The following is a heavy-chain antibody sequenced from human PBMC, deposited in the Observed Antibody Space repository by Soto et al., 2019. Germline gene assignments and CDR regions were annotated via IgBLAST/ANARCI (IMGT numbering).Heavy chain of an antibody. CDR1: GDSISTVDYF. V-gene: IGHV4-30-4*01. J-gene: IGHJ5*01. D-gene: IGHD2-15*01. CDR2: IYKSTTT. CDR3: ARGRYCLTGRCFPNWFDS. Sequence: QVHLLESGPGLVKPSQTLSLTCSVSGDSISTVDYFWAWIRQPPGQALEYIGYIYKSTTTYYNPSFENRVANSLDTSKSQFSLNVTPVTAADTAVYFCARGRYCLTGRCFPNWFDSWGQGTLVTVSS.